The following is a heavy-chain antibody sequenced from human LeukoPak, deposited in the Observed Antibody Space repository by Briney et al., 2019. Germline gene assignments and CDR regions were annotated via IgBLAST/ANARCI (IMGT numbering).Heavy chain of an antibody. V-gene: IGHV6-1*01. CDR3: ARAIRSSWYQPFDY. D-gene: IGHD6-13*01. CDR1: GDSLSSNSAA. CDR2: TYYRSKWYN. Sequence: SQTLSLTCALSGDSLSSNSAAWHWLRQPPSRGLEWLGRTYYRSKWYNDYAESVKSRITINPATSKNQFSLQLNSVTPEDTAVYYCARAIRSSWYQPFDYWGQGTLVTVSS. J-gene: IGHJ4*02.